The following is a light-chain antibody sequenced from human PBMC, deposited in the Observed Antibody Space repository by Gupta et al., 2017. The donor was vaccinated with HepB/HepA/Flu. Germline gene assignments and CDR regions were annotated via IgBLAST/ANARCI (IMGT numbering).Light chain of an antibody. CDR2: AAS. CDR3: QQNYSNSVWA. J-gene: IGKJ1*01. CDR1: QSITSY. Sequence: IQMTQSPSSLSASVGDRVTITCRASQSITSYLHWYQQKPGKAPKLLIYAASSCQSGVPSRFSGSGSGTDFTLTISGRQPEEFATYYCQQNYSNSVWAFGQGTKVEIK. V-gene: IGKV1-39*01.